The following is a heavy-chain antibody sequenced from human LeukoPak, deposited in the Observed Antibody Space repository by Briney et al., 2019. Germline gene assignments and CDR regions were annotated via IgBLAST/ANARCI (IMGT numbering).Heavy chain of an antibody. J-gene: IGHJ4*02. CDR3: AKLGNYDLMIDY. CDR1: GYSISSGYY. D-gene: IGHD3-3*01. V-gene: IGHV4-38-2*02. Sequence: SETLSLTCTVSGYSISSGYYWGWIRPPPGKGLEWIGNIYHSGNAYYNPSLKSRVTISVDTSKNQFSLKLSSVTAAGTAVYYCAKLGNYDLMIDYWGQGTLVTVSS. CDR2: IYHSGNA.